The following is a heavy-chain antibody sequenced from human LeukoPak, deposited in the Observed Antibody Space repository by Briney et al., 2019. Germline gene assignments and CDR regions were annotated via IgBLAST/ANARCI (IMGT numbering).Heavy chain of an antibody. J-gene: IGHJ4*02. D-gene: IGHD2-15*01. CDR3: ATSHDSAGND. CDR1: GFAFSDFW. CDR2: IRHDGNAK. Sequence: GGSLRLSCAASGFAFSDFWMSWVRQAPGKGLEWVANIRHDGNAKNYVPSVRGRFTISRDNPKNSLYLQMNSLTVEDTAVYYCATSHDSAGNDWGQGTLVTVSS. V-gene: IGHV3-7*01.